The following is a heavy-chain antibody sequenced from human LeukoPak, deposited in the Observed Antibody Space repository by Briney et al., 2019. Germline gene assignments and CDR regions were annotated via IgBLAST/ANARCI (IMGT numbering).Heavy chain of an antibody. CDR3: ARRTYSTHQYYFDY. J-gene: IGHJ4*02. V-gene: IGHV3-23*01. D-gene: IGHD6-13*01. CDR1: GFTFSNYV. CDR2: ISHSGGST. Sequence: GGSLRLSCAASGFTFSNYVMSWVRQAPGKGLEWVSVISHSGGSTYYADSVKGRFTISRDNSKNTLYLQMSSLRADDTAVYYCARRTYSTHQYYFDYWGQGTLVTVSS.